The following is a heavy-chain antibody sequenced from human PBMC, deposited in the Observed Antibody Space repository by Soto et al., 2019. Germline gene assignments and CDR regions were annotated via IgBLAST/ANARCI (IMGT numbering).Heavy chain of an antibody. J-gene: IGHJ4*02. Sequence: ASVKVSCKASGYTFSDYYMHWVRQAPGQGLEWMGWINANSGGTTYAQKFQGRVTMTRDTSTSTAYMELSRLSSDDTAIYYCARLQIVMAGSNWGQGTRATVS. D-gene: IGHD6-19*01. CDR3: ARLQIVMAGSN. CDR1: GYTFSDYY. CDR2: INANSGGT. V-gene: IGHV1-2*02.